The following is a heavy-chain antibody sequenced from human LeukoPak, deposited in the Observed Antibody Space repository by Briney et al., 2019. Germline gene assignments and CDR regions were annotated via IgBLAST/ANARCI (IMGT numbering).Heavy chain of an antibody. D-gene: IGHD2-21*01. J-gene: IGHJ3*02. CDR2: ISHTGST. V-gene: IGHV4-4*02. Sequence: SETLSLTCTVSNGPITSTKWWSWVRQPPGKGLEWIGEISHTGSTNYNPSFNSRVTMSVDKSENQFSLNLKSATAADTALYYCASSSLVVVVTYGFDIWGRGTAVTVSS. CDR1: NGPITSTKW. CDR3: ASSSLVVVVTYGFDI.